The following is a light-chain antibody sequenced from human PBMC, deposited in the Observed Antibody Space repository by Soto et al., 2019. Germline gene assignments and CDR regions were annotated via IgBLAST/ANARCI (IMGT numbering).Light chain of an antibody. J-gene: IGKJ1*01. V-gene: IGKV3-20*01. Sequence: EIVLTQPPGTLSLSPGERATLSCRASQSVSSTYLAWFQQKPGQAPRLLIYGASSRATGSPDRFSGSGSGTDFTLTITRLEPEDFAVYYCQQYGISPPWTCGEGTEVEIK. CDR1: QSVSSTY. CDR3: QQYGISPPWT. CDR2: GAS.